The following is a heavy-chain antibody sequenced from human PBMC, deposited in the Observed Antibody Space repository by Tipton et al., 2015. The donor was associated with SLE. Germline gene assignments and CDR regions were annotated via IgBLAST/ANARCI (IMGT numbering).Heavy chain of an antibody. CDR1: GFSFSSHA. V-gene: IGHV3-23*01. CDR2: ITPSGDNT. Sequence: SLRLSCRTSGFSFSSHAMNWVRQAPGKGLEWVSAITPSGDNTYYPDSVKGRFTISRDNSKSTLFLQMSSLRAEDTALYYCARAPGGGATVLSDYWGQGTLVTVSS. J-gene: IGHJ4*02. CDR3: ARAPGGGATVLSDY. D-gene: IGHD3-16*02.